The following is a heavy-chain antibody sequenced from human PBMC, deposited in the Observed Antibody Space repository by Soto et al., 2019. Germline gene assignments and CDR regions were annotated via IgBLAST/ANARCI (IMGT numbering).Heavy chain of an antibody. CDR1: GLSFTDYW. Sequence: EVQVVESGGGLVQPGGSLRLSCAVSGLSFTDYWMTWVRQAPGKGLEWVASVKTDGSEEYYVDSVKGRFTISRDNAKNSLYLQMNSLRAEDTAVYYCVRGSRDYYDSSGFEYWGQGTLVTVSS. V-gene: IGHV3-7*01. CDR3: VRGSRDYYDSSGFEY. D-gene: IGHD3-22*01. J-gene: IGHJ4*02. CDR2: VKTDGSEE.